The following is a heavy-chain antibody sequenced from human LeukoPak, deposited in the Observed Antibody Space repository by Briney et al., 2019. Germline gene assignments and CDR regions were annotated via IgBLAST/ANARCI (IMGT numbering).Heavy chain of an antibody. J-gene: IGHJ4*02. CDR3: ARGATVRTPPLDY. V-gene: IGHV3-21*01. CDR1: GFTFSGYA. CDR2: IGSSSSYI. D-gene: IGHD4-23*01. Sequence: PGRSLRLSCAASGFTFSGYAMHWVRQAPGKGLEWVSSIGSSSSYIYYADSVKGRFGISRDNAKNSLYLQMNSLRAEDTAVYYCARGATVRTPPLDYWGQGTLVTVSS.